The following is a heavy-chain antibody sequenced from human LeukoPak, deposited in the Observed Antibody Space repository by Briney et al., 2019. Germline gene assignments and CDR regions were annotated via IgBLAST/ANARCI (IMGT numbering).Heavy chain of an antibody. CDR3: AKDKRVVAATSDRDAFDI. J-gene: IGHJ3*02. CDR1: GFTVSSKY. D-gene: IGHD2-15*01. V-gene: IGHV3-53*01. Sequence: PGGSLRLSCAASGFTVSSKYMSWVRQAPGKGLEWVSVIHSDGSTYYADSVKGRFTISRDNSKNTLYLQMNSLRAEDTAVYYCAKDKRVVAATSDRDAFDIWGQGTTVTVSS. CDR2: IHSDGST.